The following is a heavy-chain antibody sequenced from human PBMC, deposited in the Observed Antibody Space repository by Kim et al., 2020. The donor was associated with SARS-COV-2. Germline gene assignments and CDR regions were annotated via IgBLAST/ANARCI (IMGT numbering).Heavy chain of an antibody. J-gene: IGHJ6*03. Sequence: DSEKGRYTITRDTSKNTLYLQRNSLRAEDTAVYYCAKDPSSSTYYYYYMDVWGKGTTVTVSS. D-gene: IGHD6-13*01. CDR3: AKDPSSSTYYYYYMDV. V-gene: IGHV3-23*01.